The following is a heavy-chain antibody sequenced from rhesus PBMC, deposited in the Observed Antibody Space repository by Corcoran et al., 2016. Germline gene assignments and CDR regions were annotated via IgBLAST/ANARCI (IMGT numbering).Heavy chain of an antibody. CDR1: GDSFSGYY. CDR3: ARPRSYGNYLDY. CDR2: ISGSRGGT. J-gene: IGHJ4*01. D-gene: IGHD3-9*01. V-gene: IGHV4-165*01. Sequence: QVQLQESGPGLVKPSETLSLTCAVSGDSFSGYYWGWIRQPPGKGLEGIGPISGSRGGTDYTPSLKIRVTISTATSKNQFSRKLTSVTAADTAVYFCARPRSYGNYLDYWGQGVLVTVSS.